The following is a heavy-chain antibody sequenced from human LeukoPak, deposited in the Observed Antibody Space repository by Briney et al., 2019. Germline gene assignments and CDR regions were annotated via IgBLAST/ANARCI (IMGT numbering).Heavy chain of an antibody. CDR2: IYYGGST. J-gene: IGHJ4*02. CDR3: AGGRTDIVVVPATLRNYYFDY. D-gene: IGHD2-2*01. Sequence: SETLSLTCTVSGGSISSYYWSWIRRPPGKGLEWIGYIYYGGSTNYNPSLKSRVTISVDTSKNQFSLRLSSVTAEDTAVYYCAGGRTDIVVVPATLRNYYFDYWGQGTLVTVSS. V-gene: IGHV4-59*13. CDR1: GGSISSYY.